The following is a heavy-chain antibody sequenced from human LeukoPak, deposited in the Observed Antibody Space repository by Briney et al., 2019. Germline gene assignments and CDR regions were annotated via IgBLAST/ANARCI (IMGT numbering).Heavy chain of an antibody. Sequence: SETLSLTCAVSGGSISSSNWWSWVRRPPGKGLEWIGEIYHSGSTNYNPSLKSRVTISVDKSKNQFSLKLSSVTAADTAVYYCARDSSGWTDVDMDVWGQGTTVTVSS. CDR2: IYHSGST. D-gene: IGHD6-19*01. V-gene: IGHV4-4*02. CDR3: ARDSSGWTDVDMDV. J-gene: IGHJ6*02. CDR1: GGSISSSNW.